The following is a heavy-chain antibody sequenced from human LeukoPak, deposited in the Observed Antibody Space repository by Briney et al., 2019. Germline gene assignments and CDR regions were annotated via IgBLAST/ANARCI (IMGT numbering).Heavy chain of an antibody. CDR2: ISWNSGSI. J-gene: IGHJ3*02. CDR1: GFSFDDYA. V-gene: IGHV3-9*03. CDR3: AKLTSGSYRDAFDI. D-gene: IGHD1-26*01. Sequence: PGGSLRLSCVASGFSFDDYAMHWVRQAPGKGLEWVSGISWNSGSIGYADSVKGRFTISRDNAKNSLYLQMNSLRAEDMALYYCAKLTSGSYRDAFDIWGQGTMVTVSS.